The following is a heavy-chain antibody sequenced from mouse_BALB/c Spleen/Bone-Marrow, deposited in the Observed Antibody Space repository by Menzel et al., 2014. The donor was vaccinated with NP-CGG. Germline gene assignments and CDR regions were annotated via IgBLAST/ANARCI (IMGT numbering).Heavy chain of an antibody. CDR1: GFTFSSYI. CDR2: ISNGGGRT. Sequence: DVQLVESGGGLVQPGGPPKISCAASGFTFSSYIRSWVRQTPEKRLEWVAYISNGGGRTYYPDTVKGRFTISRDNAKNTLYLQMISLKSEDTAMYYCARQGVYYGKTYYAMDYWGQGTSVTVSS. V-gene: IGHV5-12-2*01. CDR3: ARQGVYYGKTYYAMDY. J-gene: IGHJ4*01. D-gene: IGHD2-1*01.